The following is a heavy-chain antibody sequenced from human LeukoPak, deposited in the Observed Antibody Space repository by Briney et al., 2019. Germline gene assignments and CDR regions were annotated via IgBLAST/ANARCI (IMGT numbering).Heavy chain of an antibody. CDR1: GFTFSSYA. D-gene: IGHD2-2*01. J-gene: IGHJ4*02. Sequence: GGSLRLSCAASGFTFSSYAMSWVRQAPGKGLEWVSTISGSGGSTYYADSVKGRFTISRDNSKNTLYLQMNSLRAEDTAVYYCAKERYCYSTSCYADYWGQGTLVTVSS. CDR3: AKERYCYSTSCYADY. CDR2: ISGSGGST. V-gene: IGHV3-23*01.